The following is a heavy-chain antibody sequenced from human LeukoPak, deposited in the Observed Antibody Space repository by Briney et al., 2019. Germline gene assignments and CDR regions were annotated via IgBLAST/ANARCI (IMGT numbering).Heavy chain of an antibody. CDR2: IYAGDSNT. CDR3: AREDTAMSEAAFAI. D-gene: IGHD5-18*01. Sequence: KPGGSLQISGEGAGYIFTSYWIGGGRQLPGKGREGMGIIYAGDSNTRYSPSWEGQVTISDEKSNSTAYLQWSSLKASATAMYSCAREDTAMSEAAFAIWGQATMVTVSS. J-gene: IGHJ3*02. CDR1: GYIFTSYW. V-gene: IGHV5-51*01.